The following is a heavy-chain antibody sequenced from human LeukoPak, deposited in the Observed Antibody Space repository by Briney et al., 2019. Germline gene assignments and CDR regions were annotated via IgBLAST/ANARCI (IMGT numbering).Heavy chain of an antibody. CDR3: ARLRVPAASATTDQYYFDY. CDR1: GYSFTSYW. CDR2: LYPGDSDT. J-gene: IGHJ4*02. Sequence: GESLKISCKGSGYSFTSYWIGWVRQMPGKGLEWMGMLYPGDSDTRYSPSFQGQVTISADKSISTAYLQWSSLKASDTAMYYCARLRVPAASATTDQYYFDYWGQGTLVTVSS. V-gene: IGHV5-51*01. D-gene: IGHD2-2*01.